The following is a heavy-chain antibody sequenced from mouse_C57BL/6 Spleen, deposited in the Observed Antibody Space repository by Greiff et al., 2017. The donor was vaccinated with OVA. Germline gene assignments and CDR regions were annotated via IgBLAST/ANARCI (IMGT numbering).Heavy chain of an antibody. CDR2: IWSGGST. Sequence: VKLVESGPGLVQPSQSLSITCTVSGFSLTSYGVHWVRQSPGKGLEWLGVIWSGGSTDYNAAFISRLSISKDNSKSQVFFKMNSLQADDTSIYYCARNPLLYWYFDVWGTGTTVTVSS. J-gene: IGHJ1*03. CDR1: GFSLTSYG. CDR3: ARNPLLYWYFDV. V-gene: IGHV2-2*01.